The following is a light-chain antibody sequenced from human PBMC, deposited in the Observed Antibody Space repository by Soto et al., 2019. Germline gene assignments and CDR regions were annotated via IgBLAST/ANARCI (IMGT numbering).Light chain of an antibody. J-gene: IGLJ3*02. V-gene: IGLV2-8*01. CDR1: SSDVGAYKY. CDR3: TSYVGSDIWV. CDR2: EVS. Sequence: QSALTQPPSASGSPGQSVTISCTGTSSDVGAYKYVSWYQQYPGKAPKLMIYEVSKRPSGVPDRFSGSKSGNTASLTVSGLHDEDEDDYYCTSYVGSDIWVFGGGTKVTVL.